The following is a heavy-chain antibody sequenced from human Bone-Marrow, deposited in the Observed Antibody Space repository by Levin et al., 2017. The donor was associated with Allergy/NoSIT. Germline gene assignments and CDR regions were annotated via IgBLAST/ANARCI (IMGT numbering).Heavy chain of an antibody. V-gene: IGHV3-49*04. CDR1: GFTFRDHS. J-gene: IGHJ4*02. D-gene: IGHD5-18*01. CDR2: IRNQERGGTS. Sequence: PGGSLRLSCSASGFTFRDHSMSWVRQAPGKGLEWVGFIRNQERGGTSEYSESVNGRFTISRDDSNNIAYLQMNSRKTEDTAVYYGGSRYGFHWGQGILVIVSS. CDR3: GSRYGFH.